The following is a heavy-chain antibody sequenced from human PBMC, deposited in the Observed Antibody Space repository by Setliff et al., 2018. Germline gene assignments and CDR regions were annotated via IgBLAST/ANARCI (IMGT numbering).Heavy chain of an antibody. CDR2: IYYSGST. CDR3: ASYGSNY. J-gene: IGHJ4*02. CDR1: GCSISSYY. Sequence: TLSLTCTVSGCSISSYYWSWIRQPPGKGLEWIGYIYYSGSTNYNPSLKSRVTISVDTSKNQFSLKLSSVTAADTAVYYCASYGSNYWGQGTLVTVSS. D-gene: IGHD1-26*01. V-gene: IGHV4-59*01.